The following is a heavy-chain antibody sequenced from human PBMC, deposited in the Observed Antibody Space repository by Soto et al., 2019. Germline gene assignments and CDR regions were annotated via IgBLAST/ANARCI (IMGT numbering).Heavy chain of an antibody. CDR1: SGSITSSNW. Sequence: QVQLQESGPGLVKPSGTLSLTCAVSSGSITSSNWWSWVRQPPGKGLEWIGEIFHNGNTYYNPSLKSRVTTSVDPSKNQFSLNLGSVTAADTAVYYCARRTWGMDVWGQGTTVTVSS. CDR3: ARRTWGMDV. J-gene: IGHJ6*02. D-gene: IGHD2-8*01. V-gene: IGHV4-4*02. CDR2: IFHNGNT.